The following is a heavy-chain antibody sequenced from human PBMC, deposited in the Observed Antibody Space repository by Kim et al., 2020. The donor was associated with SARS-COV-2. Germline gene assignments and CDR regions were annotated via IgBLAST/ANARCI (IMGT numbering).Heavy chain of an antibody. CDR3: TRGDAGDYPCFDF. J-gene: IGHJ4*02. CDR2: IRSKPYGGTT. CDR1: GFTFGDYP. D-gene: IGHD4-17*01. Sequence: GGSLRLSCTTSGFTFGDYPVSWFRQAPGKGLEWVGFIRSKPYGGTTESTASGKGRFTISRDDSKSVAYLQMNSLKTEDTALYYCTRGDAGDYPCFDFWGQGTLVTVSS. V-gene: IGHV3-49*01.